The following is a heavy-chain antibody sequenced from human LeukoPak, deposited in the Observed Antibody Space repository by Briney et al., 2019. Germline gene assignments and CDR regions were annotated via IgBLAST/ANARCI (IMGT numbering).Heavy chain of an antibody. Sequence: SVKVSCKASGGTFSSCAISWVRQAAGQGLEWMGRIIPIFGIAKYAQKFQGRVTITADKSTSTAYMELSSLRSEDTAVYYCARVIDFDILTGPSFYYYGIDVWGKGTTVTVSS. CDR3: ARVIDFDILTGPSFYYYGIDV. CDR1: GGTFSSCA. J-gene: IGHJ6*04. V-gene: IGHV1-69*04. D-gene: IGHD3-9*01. CDR2: IIPIFGIA.